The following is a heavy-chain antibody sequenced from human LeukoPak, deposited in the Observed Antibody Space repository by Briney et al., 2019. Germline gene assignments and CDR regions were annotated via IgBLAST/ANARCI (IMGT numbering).Heavy chain of an antibody. V-gene: IGHV1-18*01. CDR3: ARGPPSPPGGGVGAFDI. Sequence: ASVKVSCKASGYTFTSYGISWVRQAPGQGLEWMGWISAYNGNTNYAQKLQGRVTMTTDTSTSTAYMELRSLRSDDTAVYYCARGPPSPPGGGVGAFDIWGQGTMVTVSS. J-gene: IGHJ3*02. D-gene: IGHD3-16*01. CDR1: GYTFTSYG. CDR2: ISAYNGNT.